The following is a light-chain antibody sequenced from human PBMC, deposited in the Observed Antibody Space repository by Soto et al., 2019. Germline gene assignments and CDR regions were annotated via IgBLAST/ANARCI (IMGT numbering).Light chain of an antibody. CDR1: QSVSSSY. CDR2: GAS. J-gene: IGKJ1*01. Sequence: EIVLTQSPGTLSLSPGERATLSCRASQSVSSSYLAWYQQKPGQAPRLLIYGASSRATGIPDRFSGSGSGKDFKLTLSRLEPEDFAVYYCQQYGSSPWTFGQGTKVEIK. V-gene: IGKV3-20*01. CDR3: QQYGSSPWT.